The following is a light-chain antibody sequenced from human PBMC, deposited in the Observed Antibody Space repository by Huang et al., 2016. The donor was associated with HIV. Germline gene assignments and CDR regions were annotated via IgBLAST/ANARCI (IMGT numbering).Light chain of an antibody. Sequence: DIQMTQSPSTLSASVGDRVTITCRASQSISSWLAWYHQKPGKAPKLLIYKTSNLESGVPVRFSGSGSGTEFTLTINSLQPDDFATYYCHQYYRYPRTFGQGTKVEIK. CDR3: HQYYRYPRT. CDR2: KTS. V-gene: IGKV1-5*03. CDR1: QSISSW. J-gene: IGKJ1*01.